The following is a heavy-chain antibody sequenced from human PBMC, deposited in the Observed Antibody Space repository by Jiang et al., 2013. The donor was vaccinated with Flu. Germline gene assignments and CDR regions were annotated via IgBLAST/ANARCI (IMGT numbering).Heavy chain of an antibody. CDR2: ISGSGGST. Sequence: GLVQPGGSLRLSCAASGFTFSSYAMSWVRQAPGKGLEWVSAISGSGGSTYYADSVKGRFTISRDNSKNTLYLQMNSLRAEDTAVYYCAKQSAYYYDSSGYYYGLEFDYWGQGTLVTVSS. CDR1: GFTFSSYA. J-gene: IGHJ4*02. CDR3: AKQSAYYYDSSGYYYGLEFDY. D-gene: IGHD3-22*01. V-gene: IGHV3-23*01.